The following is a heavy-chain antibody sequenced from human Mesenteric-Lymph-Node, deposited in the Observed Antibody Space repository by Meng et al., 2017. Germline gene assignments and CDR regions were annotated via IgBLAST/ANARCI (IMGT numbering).Heavy chain of an antibody. V-gene: IGHV3-74*01. Sequence: EVQLVESVGGLVQPGGSLRLSCAASGFTFSRFWMHWVRQAPGKGLVWVSHINSDGSSTTYADSVKGRFTISRDNAKNTLYLQMNSLRADDTAIYYCARDGDGMTDLDYWGQGTLVTVSS. CDR3: ARDGDGMTDLDY. D-gene: IGHD5-24*01. CDR1: GFTFSRFW. J-gene: IGHJ4*02. CDR2: INSDGSST.